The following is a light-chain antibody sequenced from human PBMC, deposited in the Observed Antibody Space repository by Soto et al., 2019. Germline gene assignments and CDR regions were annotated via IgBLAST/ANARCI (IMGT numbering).Light chain of an antibody. CDR1: QDISNY. CDR2: DAS. CDR3: QQYDNLLPYT. Sequence: DIQMTQSPSSLSASVGDRVTITCQASQDISNYLHWYQQKPGKAPKLLIYDASNLETGVPSRFSGSGSGTDFTFTISSLQPEDIATYYCQQYDNLLPYTFGQGTKLEIK. V-gene: IGKV1-33*01. J-gene: IGKJ2*01.